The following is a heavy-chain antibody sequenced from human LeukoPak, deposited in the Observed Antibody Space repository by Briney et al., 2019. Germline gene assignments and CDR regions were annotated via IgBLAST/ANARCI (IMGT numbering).Heavy chain of an antibody. Sequence: SGGSLRLSCAASGFTFSPYWMTWVRQAPGKGLECVSYISYSSSPIYYADSVKGRFTISRDNAKNSLYLQMNSLRAEDTAVYYCARAVGNHFDYWGQGTLVTVSS. CDR2: ISYSSSPI. D-gene: IGHD4-23*01. V-gene: IGHV3-48*01. CDR1: GFTFSPYW. CDR3: ARAVGNHFDY. J-gene: IGHJ4*02.